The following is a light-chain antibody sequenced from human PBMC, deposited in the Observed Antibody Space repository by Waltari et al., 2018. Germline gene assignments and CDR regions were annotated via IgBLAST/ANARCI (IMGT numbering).Light chain of an antibody. J-gene: IGKJ1*01. CDR1: QSVGRS. V-gene: IGKV3-20*01. CDR2: GAS. Sequence: IVLTQSPGTLSLTPGEGAALSCRASQSVGRSLAWYQQKPGQAPWRLIYGASNRATGIPDRFSGSGSETDFSLTISRLEPEDFAVFYCQHYVRLPATFGQGTKVEIK. CDR3: QHYVRLPAT.